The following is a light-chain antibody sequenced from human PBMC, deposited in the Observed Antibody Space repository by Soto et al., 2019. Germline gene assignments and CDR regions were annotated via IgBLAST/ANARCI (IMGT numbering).Light chain of an antibody. V-gene: IGKV4-1*01. CDR2: WAS. CDR3: QQYYSTPLT. J-gene: IGKJ4*01. CDR1: QSVLYSSNNKNY. Sequence: DILITQSKDSLALSLVESATINCKSSQSVLYSSNNKNYLVWYQQKPGQPPKLLIYWASTRESGVPDRFSGSGSGTDFTLTISSLQAEDVAVYYCQQYYSTPLTFGGGTKVDIK.